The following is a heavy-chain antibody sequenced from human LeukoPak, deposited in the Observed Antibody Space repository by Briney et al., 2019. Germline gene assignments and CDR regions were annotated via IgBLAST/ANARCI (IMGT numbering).Heavy chain of an antibody. CDR2: IIPIFGTA. D-gene: IGHD6-13*01. CDR1: GFTFSSYA. CDR3: AAASIDSSSWPADY. J-gene: IGHJ4*02. Sequence: GGSLRLSCAASGFTFSSYAISWVRQAPGQGLEWMGGIIPIFGTANYAQKFQGRVTITADESTSTAYMELSSLRSEDTAVYYCAAASIDSSSWPADYWGQGTLVTVSS. V-gene: IGHV1-69*01.